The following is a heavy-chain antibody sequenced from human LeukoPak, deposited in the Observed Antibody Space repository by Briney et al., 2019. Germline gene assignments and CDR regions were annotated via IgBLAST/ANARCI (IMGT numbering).Heavy chain of an antibody. CDR2: ISGSGGSI. Sequence: PGGSLRLSCAASGFTFSSYAMSWVRQAPGKGLEWVSVISGSGGSIYYADFVKGRFTISRDKSKNTLYMQMNSLRAEDTAVYYCARLRYSSSGYFDYWGQGTLVTVSS. J-gene: IGHJ4*02. CDR1: GFTFSSYA. V-gene: IGHV3-23*01. D-gene: IGHD6-6*01. CDR3: ARLRYSSSGYFDY.